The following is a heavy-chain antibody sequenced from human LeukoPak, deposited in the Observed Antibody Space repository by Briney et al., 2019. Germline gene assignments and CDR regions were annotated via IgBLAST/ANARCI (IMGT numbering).Heavy chain of an antibody. CDR3: ARVGENKGFGDPGDYFYMDV. J-gene: IGHJ6*03. V-gene: IGHV4-59*01. Sequence: SETLSLTCTVSGGSISSYYWSWLRQPPGKGLEWIGYIYYSGSTNYNPSLKSRVTISVDTSKNQFSLKLSSVTAADTAVYYCARVGENKGFGDPGDYFYMDVWGKGTTVTVSS. D-gene: IGHD3-10*01. CDR1: GGSISSYY. CDR2: IYYSGST.